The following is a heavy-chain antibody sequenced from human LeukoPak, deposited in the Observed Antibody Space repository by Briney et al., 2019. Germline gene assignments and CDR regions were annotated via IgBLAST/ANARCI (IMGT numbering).Heavy chain of an antibody. V-gene: IGHV4-39*02. CDR1: GGSISSSSYY. J-gene: IGHJ6*02. D-gene: IGHD3-10*01. CDR2: IYYSGST. Sequence: SETLSLTCTVSGGSISSSSYYWGWIRQPPGKGLEWIGSIYYSGSTYYNPSLKSRVTISVDTSKNQFSLKLSSVTAADTAVYYCARDRVVRSYYGMDVWGQGTTVTVS. CDR3: ARDRVVRSYYGMDV.